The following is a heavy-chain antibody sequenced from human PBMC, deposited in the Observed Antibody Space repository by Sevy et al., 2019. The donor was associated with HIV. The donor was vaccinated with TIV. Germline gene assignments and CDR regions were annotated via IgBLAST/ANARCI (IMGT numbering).Heavy chain of an antibody. CDR1: GYTLSQVS. Sequence: ASVKVPCKVSGYTLSQVSMHWVRQVPGKGLEWMGSFDPEDGETIYAQKFQGRLTMTEDTSTDTAYMELSSLKSEDTAVFYCAITKDYYDSSGCPFDYWGQGTLVTVSS. J-gene: IGHJ4*02. V-gene: IGHV1-24*01. CDR2: FDPEDGET. CDR3: AITKDYYDSSGCPFDY. D-gene: IGHD3-22*01.